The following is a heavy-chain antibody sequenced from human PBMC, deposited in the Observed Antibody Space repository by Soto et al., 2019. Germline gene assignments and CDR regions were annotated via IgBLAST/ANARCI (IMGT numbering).Heavy chain of an antibody. CDR2: ISSSSSTI. CDR1: GFTFTSHS. CDR3: ARDAKGSSGDHFDY. D-gene: IGHD1-1*01. Sequence: GGSLRLSCAASGFTFTSHSMNWVRQAPGKGLEWVSYISSSSSTIYYANSVKGRFTISRDNAKNSLYLQMNSLRDEDTAVYYCARDAKGSSGDHFDYWGQGTLVTVSS. J-gene: IGHJ4*02. V-gene: IGHV3-48*02.